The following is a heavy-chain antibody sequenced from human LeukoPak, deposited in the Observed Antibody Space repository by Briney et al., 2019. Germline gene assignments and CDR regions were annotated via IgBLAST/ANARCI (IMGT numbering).Heavy chain of an antibody. J-gene: IGHJ2*01. CDR1: AGSISTYY. Sequence: SETLSLTCTLSAGSISTYYWGWLWQPPGKGPEWIGYISYTGNTNYSPSLKTRVIISVDTSNNQFSLRLNSVTSADTAVYYCARVQKSTRSFWYFDLWGRGTLVAVSS. CDR3: ARVQKSTRSFWYFDL. CDR2: ISYTGNT. V-gene: IGHV4-59*01. D-gene: IGHD5/OR15-5a*01.